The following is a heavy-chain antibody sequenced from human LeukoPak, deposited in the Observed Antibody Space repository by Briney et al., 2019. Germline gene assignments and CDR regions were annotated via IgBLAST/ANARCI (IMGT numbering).Heavy chain of an antibody. CDR3: AKGAAGAGPFDY. V-gene: IGHV3-23*01. D-gene: IGHD6-19*01. CDR1: GFTFNSYG. Sequence: GGSLRLSCAASGFTFNSYGMSWVRQTPGKGLEWVSGISGSGGTTYYADSVKGRFTISRDNSKKTLYLQMNSLRAEDTAVYYCAKGAAGAGPFDYWGQGTLVTVSS. CDR2: ISGSGGTT. J-gene: IGHJ4*02.